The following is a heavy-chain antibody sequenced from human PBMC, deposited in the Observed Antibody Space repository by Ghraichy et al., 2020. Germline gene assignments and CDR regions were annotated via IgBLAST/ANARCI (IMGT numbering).Heavy chain of an antibody. V-gene: IGHV4-59*08. CDR2: IYYSGST. CDR1: GGSISSYY. Sequence: SETLSLTCTVSGGSISSYYWSWIRQPPGKGLEWIGYIYYSGSTNYNPSLKSRVTISVDTSKNQFSLKLSSVTAADTAVYYCARQQWPVSGLDYWGQGTLVTVSS. D-gene: IGHD6-19*01. J-gene: IGHJ4*02. CDR3: ARQQWPVSGLDY.